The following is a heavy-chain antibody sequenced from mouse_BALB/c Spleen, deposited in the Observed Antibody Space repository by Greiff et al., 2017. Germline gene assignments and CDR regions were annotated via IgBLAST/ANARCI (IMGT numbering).Heavy chain of an antibody. V-gene: IGHV5-17*02. CDR3: ARKANWDCFDY. J-gene: IGHJ2*01. CDR2: ISSGSSTI. Sequence: EVKVEESGGGSVQPGGSRKLSCAASGFTFSSFGMHWVRQAPEKGLEWVAYISSGSSTIYYADTVKGRFTISRDNPKNTLFLQMTSLRSEDTAMYYCARKANWDCFDYWGQGTTLTVSS. D-gene: IGHD4-1*01. CDR1: GFTFSSFG.